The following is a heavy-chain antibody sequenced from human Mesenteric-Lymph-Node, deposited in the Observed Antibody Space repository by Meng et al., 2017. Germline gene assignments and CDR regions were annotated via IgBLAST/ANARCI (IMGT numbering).Heavy chain of an antibody. J-gene: IGHJ4*02. CDR1: GYTFTSDG. V-gene: IGHV1-18*01. D-gene: IGHD3-9*01. CDR3: ARGGILTGYFPFIDY. Sequence: QMVQSVAEVKKPGASVKFSCKASGYTFTSDGIGWVRQAPGQGLEWMGWISAYNGNTNYAQKLQGRVTMTTDTSTSTAYIELRSLRSDDTAVYYCARGGILTGYFPFIDYWGQGTLVTVSS. CDR2: ISAYNGNT.